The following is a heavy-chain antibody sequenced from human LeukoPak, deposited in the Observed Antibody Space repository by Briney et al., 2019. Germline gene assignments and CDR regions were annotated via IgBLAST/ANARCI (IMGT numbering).Heavy chain of an antibody. D-gene: IGHD6-19*01. V-gene: IGHV3-23*01. CDR3: AKHSSGWPRYSDS. Sequence: GGSLRLACAASGFAFSSYGMSWVRQAPGRGLEWVSGISGGGDNTYYADSAKGRFTISRDNSKTTLYLQMNSLRAEDTAVYYCAKHSSGWPRYSDSWGQGTLVIVSS. J-gene: IGHJ4*02. CDR2: ISGGGDNT. CDR1: GFAFSSYG.